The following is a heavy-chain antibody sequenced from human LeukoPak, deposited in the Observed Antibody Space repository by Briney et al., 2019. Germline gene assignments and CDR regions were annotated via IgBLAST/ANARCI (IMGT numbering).Heavy chain of an antibody. CDR2: ISYDGSNK. V-gene: IGHV3-30*03. CDR1: GCTFSSYG. J-gene: IGHJ5*02. D-gene: IGHD6-19*01. CDR3: AVAGTSWWFDP. Sequence: PGGALRLSCAASGCTFSSYGMHWVRQAPGKGLEWVAVISYDGSNKYYADSVKGRFTISRDNSKNTLYLQMNSLRAEDTAVYYCAVAGTSWWFDPWGRGTLVTVSS.